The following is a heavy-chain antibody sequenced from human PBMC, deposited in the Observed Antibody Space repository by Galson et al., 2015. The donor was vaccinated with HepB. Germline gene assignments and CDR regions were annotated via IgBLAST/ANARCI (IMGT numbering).Heavy chain of an antibody. CDR1: GGSISSSSYY. J-gene: IGHJ6*02. CDR2: IYYSGST. Sequence: ETLSLTCTVSGGSISSSSYYWGWIRQPPGKGLEWIGSIYYSGSTYYNPSLKSRVTISVDTSKNQFSLKLSSVTAADTAVYYCASWELLHPPYYYYYGMDVWGQGTTVTVSS. V-gene: IGHV4-39*01. D-gene: IGHD1-26*01. CDR3: ASWELLHPPYYYYYGMDV.